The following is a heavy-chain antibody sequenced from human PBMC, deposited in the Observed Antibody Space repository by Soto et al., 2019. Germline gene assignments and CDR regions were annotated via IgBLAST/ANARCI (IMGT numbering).Heavy chain of an antibody. V-gene: IGHV1-46*01. CDR2: INPNDGTS. CDR3: AREVGSTSYFDN. J-gene: IGHJ4*02. Sequence: QVQLVQSGAEVMKPGASVKVSCKASGYTFTNCYMHWVRQAPGQGLEWVGVINPNDGTSNSAQNFRDRVTMTRDTSTTTVYMELSWLRSEDTAVYYCAREVGSTSYFDNWGQGTLVTVSS. D-gene: IGHD1-26*01. CDR1: GYTFTNCY.